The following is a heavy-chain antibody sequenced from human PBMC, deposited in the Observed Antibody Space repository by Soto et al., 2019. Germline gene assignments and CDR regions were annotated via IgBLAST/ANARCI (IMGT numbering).Heavy chain of an antibody. J-gene: IGHJ4*02. CDR2: IYYSGST. CDR3: ARDNWNYRGRFFDY. CDR1: GGSVSSGSYY. Sequence: QVQLQESGPGLVKPSETLSLTCTVSGGSVSSGSYYWSWIRQPPGKGLEWIGYIYYSGSTNYNPSLKGRVTISVDTSKNQFSLKLGSVTAADTAVYYCARDNWNYRGRFFDYWGQGTLVTVSS. V-gene: IGHV4-61*01. D-gene: IGHD1-7*01.